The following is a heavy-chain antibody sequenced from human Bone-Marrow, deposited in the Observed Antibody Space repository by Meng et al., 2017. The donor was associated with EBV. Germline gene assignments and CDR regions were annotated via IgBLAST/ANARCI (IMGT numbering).Heavy chain of an antibody. CDR1: GCTFTRYD. V-gene: IGHV1-8*01. CDR2: MDPNSGNT. CDR3: ARDVYASGTYRADP. D-gene: IGHD3-10*01. J-gene: IGHJ5*02. Sequence: GPLVQSGAEVKKPGASVKVSCKASGCTFTRYDINWVRQATGQGLEWMGWMDPNSGNTGFAQKFQGRVTMTRNTSISTAYMELSALTSEDTAVYYCARDVYASGTYRADPWGQGTLVTVSS.